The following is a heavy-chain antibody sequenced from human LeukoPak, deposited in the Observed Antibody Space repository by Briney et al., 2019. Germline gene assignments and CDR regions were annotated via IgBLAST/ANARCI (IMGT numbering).Heavy chain of an antibody. CDR3: ARGDSSSWYDYYYYYGMDV. CDR2: IYHSGST. D-gene: IGHD6-13*01. Sequence: SETLSLTCAVSGGSISSSNWWSWVRQPPGKGLEWIGEIYHSGSTNYNPSLKSRVTISVDTSKNQFSLKLSSVTAADTAVYYCARGDSSSWYDYYYYYGMDVWGQGTTVTVSS. J-gene: IGHJ6*02. V-gene: IGHV4-4*02. CDR1: GGSISSSNW.